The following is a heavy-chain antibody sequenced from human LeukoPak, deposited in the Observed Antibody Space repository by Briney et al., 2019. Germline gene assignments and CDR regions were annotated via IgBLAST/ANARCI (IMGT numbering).Heavy chain of an antibody. D-gene: IGHD3-10*01. J-gene: IGHJ4*02. CDR2: IIPNSGGT. V-gene: IGHV1-2*02. CDR1: GGTFSSYA. Sequence: ASVKVSCKASGGTFSSYAISWVRQAPGQGLEWMGGIIPNSGGTNYAQKFQGRVTMTRDTSISTAYMELSRLRSDDTAVYYCARSRTGSGFLFDYWGQGTLVTVSS. CDR3: ARSRTGSGFLFDY.